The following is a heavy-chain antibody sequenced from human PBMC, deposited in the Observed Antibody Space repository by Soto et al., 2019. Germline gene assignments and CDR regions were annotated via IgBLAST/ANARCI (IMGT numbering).Heavy chain of an antibody. Sequence: SETLSLTCTVSGGSITTAGYSWSWIRQPPGKALEWIGYVYHTGNAYSKSSVKSRVTISVDTSKNRFSLSLNSVTASDTAVYFCVSQRTTVPTQAYFDYWGPGALVTVSS. J-gene: IGHJ4*02. V-gene: IGHV4-30-2*01. CDR1: GGSITTAGYS. CDR2: VYHTGNA. CDR3: VSQRTTVPTQAYFDY. D-gene: IGHD4-17*01.